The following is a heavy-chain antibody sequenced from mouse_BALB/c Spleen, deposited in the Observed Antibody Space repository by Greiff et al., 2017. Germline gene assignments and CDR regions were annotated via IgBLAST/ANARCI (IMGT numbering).Heavy chain of an antibody. CDR2: ISYSGST. Sequence: EVQLQESGPGLVTPSQSLSLTCTVTGYSITSDYAWTWIRQFPGNKLEWMGYISYSGSTSYNPSLKSRISITRDTSKNQFFLQLNSVTTEDTATYYCARKDYDYDGPLAYWGQGTLVTVSA. V-gene: IGHV3-2*02. CDR3: ARKDYDYDGPLAY. D-gene: IGHD2-4*01. J-gene: IGHJ3*01. CDR1: GYSITSDYA.